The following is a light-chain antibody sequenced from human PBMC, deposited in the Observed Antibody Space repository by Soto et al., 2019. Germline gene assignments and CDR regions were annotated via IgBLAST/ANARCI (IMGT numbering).Light chain of an antibody. J-gene: IGKJ1*01. V-gene: IGKV1-5*03. CDR3: PHYNSYSEA. CDR2: KAS. Sequence: DIHMSLSPATLSGSVGDRVTIACRASHTISSWLAWYQQKPGKAPKLLIYKASTLKSGVPSRFSGSGSGTEFTLTISSLQPDDFATYYCPHYNSYSEAFGQGTKVDIK. CDR1: HTISSW.